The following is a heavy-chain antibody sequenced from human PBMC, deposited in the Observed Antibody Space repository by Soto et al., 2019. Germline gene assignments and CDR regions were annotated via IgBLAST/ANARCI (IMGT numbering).Heavy chain of an antibody. J-gene: IGHJ5*02. D-gene: IGHD3-3*01. CDR1: GYTFTGYY. CDR2: INPNSGGT. Sequence: AASVKVSCKASGYTFTGYYMHWVRQAPGQGLEWMGWINPNSGGTNYAQKFQGRVTMTRDTSISTAYMELSRLRSDDTAVYYCARGKPTISEGRWFDPWGQGTLVTVSS. CDR3: ARGKPTISEGRWFDP. V-gene: IGHV1-2*02.